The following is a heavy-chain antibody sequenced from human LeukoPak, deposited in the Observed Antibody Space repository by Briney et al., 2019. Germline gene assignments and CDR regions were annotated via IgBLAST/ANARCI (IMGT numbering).Heavy chain of an antibody. Sequence: KPSETLSLTCAVYGGSFSGYYWSWIRQPPGKGLEWIGEINHSGSTNYNPSLKSRVTISVDTSKNQFSLKLSSVTAADRAVYYCARSRNYGDYGDWGQGTLVTVSS. J-gene: IGHJ4*02. CDR1: GGSFSGYY. CDR2: INHSGST. CDR3: ARSRNYGDYGD. V-gene: IGHV4-34*01. D-gene: IGHD4-17*01.